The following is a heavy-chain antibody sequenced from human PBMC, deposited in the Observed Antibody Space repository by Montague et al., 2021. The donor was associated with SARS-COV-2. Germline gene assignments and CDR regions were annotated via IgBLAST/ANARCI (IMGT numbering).Heavy chain of an antibody. CDR1: GYSISSGYY. CDR2: IYHSGST. CDR3: ARDTRIAMLVVVTRYGLDV. V-gene: IGHV4-38-2*02. D-gene: IGHD3-22*01. Sequence: SETLSLTCTVSGYSISSGYYWGWIRQPPGKGLEWIGSIYHSGSTYYNPSLKSRVTMSVDTSKNQFSLKLSSVTAADTAVCYCARDTRIAMLVVVTRYGLDVGGQGTTVTVSS. J-gene: IGHJ6*02.